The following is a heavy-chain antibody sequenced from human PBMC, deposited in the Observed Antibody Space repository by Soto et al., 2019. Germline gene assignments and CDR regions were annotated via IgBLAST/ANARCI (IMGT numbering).Heavy chain of an antibody. CDR2: ISYDGTSK. Sequence: QVQLVESGGGVVQPGRSLTLSCAASGFSFSTFGMHWVRQAPGKGLEWVTAISYDGTSKYYVDSVKGRFTISRDNSKNPVYLQMNSLRPEDTAVYYCAKDAHPRANDCSVADCWGQGTLATVSS. J-gene: IGHJ4*02. CDR3: AKDAHPRANDCSVADC. CDR1: GFSFSTFG. V-gene: IGHV3-30*18. D-gene: IGHD2-21*02.